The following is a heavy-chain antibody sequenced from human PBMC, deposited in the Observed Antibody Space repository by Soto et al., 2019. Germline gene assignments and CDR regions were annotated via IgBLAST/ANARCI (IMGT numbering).Heavy chain of an antibody. Sequence: QVQLVQSGGEVKKPGASVKVSCKTSGYSFTTYGISWVRQAPGQGLEWMGWISAYNGNTNYAQKLQDRVTMTTDTSTSTAYMELRSLRSDDTAVYYCAREGPAPYSYYGMDVWGQGSTVTVSS. V-gene: IGHV1-18*01. CDR2: ISAYNGNT. CDR1: GYSFTTYG. CDR3: AREGPAPYSYYGMDV. J-gene: IGHJ6*02.